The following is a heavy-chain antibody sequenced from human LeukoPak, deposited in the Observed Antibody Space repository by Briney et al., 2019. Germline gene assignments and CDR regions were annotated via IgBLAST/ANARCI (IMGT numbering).Heavy chain of an antibody. Sequence: ASVKVSCKASGYTFTSYAMHWVRQAPGQRLEWMGWINAGNGNTKYSQKFQGRVTITRDTSASTAYMEPSSLRSEDTAVYYCARATTGRARDGYNSPVDYWGQGTLVTVSS. D-gene: IGHD5-24*01. CDR1: GYTFTSYA. CDR2: INAGNGNT. V-gene: IGHV1-3*01. J-gene: IGHJ4*02. CDR3: ARATTGRARDGYNSPVDY.